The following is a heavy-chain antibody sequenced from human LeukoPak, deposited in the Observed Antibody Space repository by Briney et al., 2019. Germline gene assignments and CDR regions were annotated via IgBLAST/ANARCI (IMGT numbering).Heavy chain of an antibody. J-gene: IGHJ3*02. CDR1: GYTFTSYG. Sequence: ASVKVSCKASGYTFTSYGISWVRQAPGQGLEWMGWISAYNGNTNYAQKLQGRVTMTTDTSTSTAYMELRSLRSDDTAVYYCARVGYSSGWYLANAFDIWGQGTMVTVSS. CDR2: ISAYNGNT. D-gene: IGHD6-19*01. CDR3: ARVGYSSGWYLANAFDI. V-gene: IGHV1-18*01.